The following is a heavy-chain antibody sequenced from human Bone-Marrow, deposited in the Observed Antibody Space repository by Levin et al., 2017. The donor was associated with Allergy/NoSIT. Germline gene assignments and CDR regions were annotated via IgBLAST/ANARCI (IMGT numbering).Heavy chain of an antibody. D-gene: IGHD5-24*01. V-gene: IGHV3-7*01. CDR3: ARDQFRRATIGARWFDP. Sequence: GGSLRLSCAASGFTFSNSWMSWVRQAPGKGLEWVANIKEDGSEKYYVDSVKGRFTISRDNAKNSLVVQMNSLRVEDTAVYYCARDQFRRATIGARWFDPWGQGTLVTVSS. CDR2: IKEDGSEK. J-gene: IGHJ5*02. CDR1: GFTFSNSW.